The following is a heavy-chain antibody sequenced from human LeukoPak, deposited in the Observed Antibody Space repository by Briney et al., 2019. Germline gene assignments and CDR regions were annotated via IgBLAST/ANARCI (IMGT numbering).Heavy chain of an antibody. Sequence: PSQTLSLTCTVSGGSISSGGYSWSWIRQHPGKGLEWIGYIYYSGSTYCNPSLKSRVTISVDTSKNQFSLKLSSVTAADTAVYYCASGARGYSYGYVDYWGQGTLVTVSS. J-gene: IGHJ4*02. CDR2: IYYSGST. CDR1: GGSISSGGYS. D-gene: IGHD5-18*01. V-gene: IGHV4-31*03. CDR3: ASGARGYSYGYVDY.